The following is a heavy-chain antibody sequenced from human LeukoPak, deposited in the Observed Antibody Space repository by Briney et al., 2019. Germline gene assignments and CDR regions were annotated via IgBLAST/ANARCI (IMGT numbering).Heavy chain of an antibody. CDR3: AREEVPGATKY. Sequence: GGSLRLSCAASGFTFSSHWMSWVRQAPGRGLEWVSVIYSGDSSYYTDSVKGRFSISRDTSKNTLYLQMNSLRAEDTAMYYCAREEVPGATKYWGQGTLVTVSS. V-gene: IGHV3-53*01. CDR1: GFTFSSHW. D-gene: IGHD1-26*01. CDR2: IYSGDSS. J-gene: IGHJ4*02.